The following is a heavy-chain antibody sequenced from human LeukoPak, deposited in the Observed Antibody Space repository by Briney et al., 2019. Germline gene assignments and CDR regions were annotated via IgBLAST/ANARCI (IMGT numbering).Heavy chain of an antibody. J-gene: IGHJ4*02. CDR2: VSTSGST. Sequence: SQTLSLTCTVSGASISSGSYYWSWLRQPAGTGLEWIGRVSTSGSTNYNPSLQSRVTISVDTSKNQFSLKLTSVTAADTAVYFCARGSLGADYWGQGTLVTVSS. CDR3: ARGSLGADY. V-gene: IGHV4-61*02. D-gene: IGHD1-26*01. CDR1: GASISSGSYY.